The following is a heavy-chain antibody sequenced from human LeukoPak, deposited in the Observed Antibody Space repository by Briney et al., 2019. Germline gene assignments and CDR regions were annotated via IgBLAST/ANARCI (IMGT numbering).Heavy chain of an antibody. V-gene: IGHV1-18*01. Sequence: ASVKVSCKASGYTFTSYGISWVRQAPGQGLEWMGWISAYNGNTNYAQKLQGRVTMTTDTSTSTAYMELRSLRSDDTAVYYCARFSSGYYPFYYYYYMDVWGKGTTVTVSS. J-gene: IGHJ6*03. CDR3: ARFSSGYYPFYYYYYMDV. CDR2: ISAYNGNT. CDR1: GYTFTSYG. D-gene: IGHD3-22*01.